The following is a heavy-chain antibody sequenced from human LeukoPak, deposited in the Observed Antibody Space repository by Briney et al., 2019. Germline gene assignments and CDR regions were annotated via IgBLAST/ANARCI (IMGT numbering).Heavy chain of an antibody. CDR1: GYSFASYW. D-gene: IGHD3-10*01. V-gene: IGHV5-51*01. J-gene: IGHJ6*02. Sequence: GESLKISCKGSGYSFASYWIGWVRQMPGKGLEWMGIIYPGDSDTRYSPSFQGQVTISADKSISTAYLQWSSLKASDTAMYYCARQLLWFGEGYYGMDVWGQGTTVTVSS. CDR3: ARQLLWFGEGYYGMDV. CDR2: IYPGDSDT.